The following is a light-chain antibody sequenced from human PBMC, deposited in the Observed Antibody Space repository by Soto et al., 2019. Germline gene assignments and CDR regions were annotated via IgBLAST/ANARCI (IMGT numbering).Light chain of an antibody. CDR1: SSDVGAYNY. CDR2: EVS. V-gene: IGLV2-14*01. CDR3: FSFTTDWTHV. J-gene: IGLJ1*01. Sequence: QSELTQPASVSGSPGQSITISCTGTSSDVGAYNYVSWFQQHPGKAPTLIISEVSNRPSGVSNRFSGSKSGNAASLTISGLQAEDEADYFCFSFTTDWTHVFGTGTKLTVL.